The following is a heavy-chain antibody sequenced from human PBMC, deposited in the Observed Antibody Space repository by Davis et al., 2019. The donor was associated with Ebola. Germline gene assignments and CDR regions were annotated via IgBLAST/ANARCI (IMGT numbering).Heavy chain of an antibody. D-gene: IGHD2/OR15-2a*01. CDR2: IYPGDSDI. CDR3: ARPDSFYDHRGLDQ. CDR1: GYSFTSYW. Sequence: GESLKISCKGSGYSFTSYWIAWVRQMPGKGLEWMGIIYPGDSDIRYSPSFQGQVTISADTSITTAYLQWSSLKASDSATYYCARPDSFYDHRGLDQWGQGTLVTVSS. V-gene: IGHV5-51*01. J-gene: IGHJ5*02.